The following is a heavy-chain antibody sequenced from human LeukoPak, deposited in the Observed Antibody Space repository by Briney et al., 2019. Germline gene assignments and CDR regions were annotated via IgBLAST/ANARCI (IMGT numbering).Heavy chain of an antibody. J-gene: IGHJ4*02. D-gene: IGHD3-16*01. V-gene: IGHV4-30-4*08. Sequence: PSETLSLTCTVSGGSISSGDYYWSWIRQPPGKGLEWIGYIYYSGSTYYNPSLKSRVTISVDTSKNQFSLKLSSVTAADTAVYYCARVTTFGGDYYFDYWGQGTLVTVSS. CDR2: IYYSGST. CDR1: GGSISSGDYY. CDR3: ARVTTFGGDYYFDY.